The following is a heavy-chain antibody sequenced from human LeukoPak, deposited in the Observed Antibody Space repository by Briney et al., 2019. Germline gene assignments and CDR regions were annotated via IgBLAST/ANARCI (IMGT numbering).Heavy chain of an antibody. D-gene: IGHD3-22*01. CDR2: INTNTGNP. J-gene: IGHJ4*02. CDR3: ARAFAVRYYYDSSGYYRRFDY. Sequence: GASVKVSCKASGYTFTSYAMNWVRQAPGQGLEWMGWINTNTGNPTYAQGFTGRFVFSLDTSVSTAYLQISSLKAEDTAVYYCARAFAVRYYYDSSGYYRRFDYWGQGTLVTVSS. CDR1: GYTFTSYA. V-gene: IGHV7-4-1*02.